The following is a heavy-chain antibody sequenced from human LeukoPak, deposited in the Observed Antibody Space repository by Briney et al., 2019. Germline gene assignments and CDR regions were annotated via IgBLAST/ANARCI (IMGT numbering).Heavy chain of an antibody. CDR1: GGSISSYY. CDR3: ARVNYGSGVFDY. Sequence: PSETLSLTCTVSGGSISSYYWSWIRQPAGKGLEWIGRTYTSGGTNYNPSLKSRLTMSVDTSKNQFSLKLSSVTAADTAVYYCARVNYGSGVFDYWGQGSLVTVSS. D-gene: IGHD3-10*01. J-gene: IGHJ4*02. V-gene: IGHV4-4*07. CDR2: TYTSGGT.